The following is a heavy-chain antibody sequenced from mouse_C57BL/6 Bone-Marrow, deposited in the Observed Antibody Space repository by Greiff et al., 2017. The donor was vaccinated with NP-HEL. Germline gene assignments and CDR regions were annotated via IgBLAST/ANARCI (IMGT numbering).Heavy chain of an antibody. CDR1: GYTFTSYW. D-gene: IGHD1-1*01. Sequence: VQLQQPGAELVKPGASVKLSCKASGYTFTSYWMQWVKQRPGQGLEWIGEIDPSDSYTNYNQKFKGKATLTVDTSSSTAYMQLSSLTSEDSAVYYCARGSYYGSSPYYFDYWGQGTTLTVSS. J-gene: IGHJ2*01. CDR3: ARGSYYGSSPYYFDY. CDR2: IDPSDSYT. V-gene: IGHV1-50*01.